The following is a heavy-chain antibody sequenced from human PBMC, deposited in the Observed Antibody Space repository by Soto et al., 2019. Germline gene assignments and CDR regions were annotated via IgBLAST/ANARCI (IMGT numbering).Heavy chain of an antibody. J-gene: IGHJ6*02. CDR1: GFTFSSYG. V-gene: IGHV3-30*18. Sequence: QVQLVESGGGVVQPGRSLRLSCAASGFTFSSYGMHWVRQAPGKGLEWVAVISYDGSNKYYADSVKGRFTISRDNSKNTLYLQMNSLRAEDTAVYYCAKDRAQVLAAAGTWYYSYYGMDVWGQGTTVTVSS. CDR3: AKDRAQVLAAAGTWYYSYYGMDV. D-gene: IGHD6-13*01. CDR2: ISYDGSNK.